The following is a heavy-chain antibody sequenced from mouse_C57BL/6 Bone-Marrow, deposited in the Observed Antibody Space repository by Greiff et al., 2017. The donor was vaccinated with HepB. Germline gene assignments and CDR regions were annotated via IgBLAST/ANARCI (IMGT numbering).Heavy chain of an antibody. J-gene: IGHJ4*01. D-gene: IGHD1-1*01. CDR3: VATVVATGAMDY. Sequence: QVQLKQSGPELVKPGASVKISCKASGYAFSSSWMNWVKQRPGKGLEWIGRIYPGDGDTNYNGKFKGKATLTADKSSSTAYMQLSSLTSEDSAVYFCVATVVATGAMDYWGQGTSVTVSS. V-gene: IGHV1-82*01. CDR2: IYPGDGDT. CDR1: GYAFSSSW.